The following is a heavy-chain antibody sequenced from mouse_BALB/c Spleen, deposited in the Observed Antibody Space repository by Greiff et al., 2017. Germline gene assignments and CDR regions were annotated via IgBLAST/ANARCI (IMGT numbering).Heavy chain of an antibody. J-gene: IGHJ2*01. CDR2: ISSGGST. V-gene: IGHV5-6-5*01. CDR1: GFTFSSYA. CDR3: ARDDYEMGRSYFDY. Sequence: EVKLVESGGGLVKPGGSLKLSCAASGFTFSSYAMSWVRQTPEKRLEWVASISSGGSTYYPDSVKGRFTISRDNARNILYLQMSSLRSEDTAMYYCARDDYEMGRSYFDYWGQGTTLTVSS. D-gene: IGHD2-4*01.